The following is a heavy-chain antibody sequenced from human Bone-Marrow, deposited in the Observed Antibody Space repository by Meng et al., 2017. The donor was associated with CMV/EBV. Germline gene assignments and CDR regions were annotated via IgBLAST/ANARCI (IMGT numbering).Heavy chain of an antibody. CDR2: MNPNSGNT. J-gene: IGHJ3*02. D-gene: IGHD2-2*01. CDR1: GYTFTSYD. CDR3: ARDRMWEFLVVLAAIYDAFDI. Sequence: ASVKVSCKASGYTFTSYDINWVRQATGQGLEWMGWMNPNSGNTGYAQKFQGRVTMTRNTSISTAYMELSSLRSEDTAVYYCARDRMWEFLVVLAAIYDAFDIWGQGTLVTVSS. V-gene: IGHV1-8*01.